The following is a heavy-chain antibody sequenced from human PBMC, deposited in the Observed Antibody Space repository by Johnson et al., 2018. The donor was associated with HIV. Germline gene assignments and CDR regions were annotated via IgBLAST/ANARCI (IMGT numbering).Heavy chain of an antibody. V-gene: IGHV3-30*18. J-gene: IGHJ3*02. CDR1: GFTVSSNY. CDR3: AKDLGYAVGTTHDAFDI. Sequence: QVQLVESGGGLVQPGGSLRLSCAASGFTVSSNYMSWVRQAPGKGLEWVAVISYDGSNKYYADSVKGRFTISRDNSKNTLYLQMNSLRAEDTAVYYCAKDLGYAVGTTHDAFDIWGQGTMVTVSS. D-gene: IGHD1-26*01. CDR2: ISYDGSNK.